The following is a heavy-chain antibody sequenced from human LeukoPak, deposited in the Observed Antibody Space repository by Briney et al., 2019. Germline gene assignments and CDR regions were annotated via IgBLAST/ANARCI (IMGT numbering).Heavy chain of an antibody. V-gene: IGHV4-39*07. J-gene: IGHJ5*02. CDR3: ARVGGIAAAGNWFDP. Sequence: SETLSLTCTVSGGSISSSSYYWGWIRQPPGKGLEWIGSIYYSGSTYYNPSLKSRVTISVDTSKNQFSLKLSSVTAADTAVYYCARVGGIAAAGNWFDPWGQGTPVTVSS. CDR2: IYYSGST. D-gene: IGHD6-13*01. CDR1: GGSISSSSYY.